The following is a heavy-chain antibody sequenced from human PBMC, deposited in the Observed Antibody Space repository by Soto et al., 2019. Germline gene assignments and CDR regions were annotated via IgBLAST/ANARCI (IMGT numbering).Heavy chain of an antibody. J-gene: IGHJ6*02. CDR3: ARDGAGITIFGVVANLYYYGMDV. D-gene: IGHD3-3*01. Sequence: ASVKVSCKASGYTFTSYGISWVRQAPGQGLEWMGWISAYNGNTNYAQKLQGRVTMTTDTSTSTAYMELRSLRSDDTAVYYCARDGAGITIFGVVANLYYYGMDVWGQ. CDR1: GYTFTSYG. V-gene: IGHV1-18*01. CDR2: ISAYNGNT.